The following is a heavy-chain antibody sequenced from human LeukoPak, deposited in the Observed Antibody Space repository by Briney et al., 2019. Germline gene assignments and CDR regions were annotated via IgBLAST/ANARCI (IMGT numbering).Heavy chain of an antibody. CDR3: ASKVATTSDAFDI. D-gene: IGHD5-24*01. J-gene: IGHJ3*02. V-gene: IGHV1-69*05. CDR1: GGTFSSYA. Sequence: ASVKVSCKASGGTFSSYAISWVRQAPGQGLEWMGGIIPIFGTANYAQKFQGRVTITTDESTSTAYMELSSLRSEDTAVYYCASKVATTSDAFDIWGQGTMVTVSS. CDR2: IIPIFGTA.